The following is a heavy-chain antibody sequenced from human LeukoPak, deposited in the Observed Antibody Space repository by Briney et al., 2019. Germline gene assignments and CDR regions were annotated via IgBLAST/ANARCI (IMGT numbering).Heavy chain of an antibody. V-gene: IGHV3-53*01. J-gene: IGHJ6*03. CDR3: ARITYGDFVSYYYMDV. D-gene: IGHD4-17*01. CDR1: GFTVSSNY. Sequence: PGGSLRLSCAASGFTVSSNYMSWVRQAPGKGLEWVSVIYSGGSTYYADSVKGRFTISRDHSKNTLYLQMNSLRAEDTAVYYCARITYGDFVSYYYMDVWGKGTTVTVSS. CDR2: IYSGGST.